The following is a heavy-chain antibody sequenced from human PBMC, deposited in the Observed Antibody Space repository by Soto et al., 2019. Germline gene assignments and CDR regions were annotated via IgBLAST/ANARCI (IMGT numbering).Heavy chain of an antibody. J-gene: IGHJ4*02. Sequence: SETLSLTCTVSGGSISSSSYYWGWIRQPPGKGLEWIGSIYYSGSTYYNPSLKSRVTISVDTSKNQFSLKLSSVTAADTAVYYCARLRDGYNSIGYWGQGTLVTVSS. D-gene: IGHD5-12*01. CDR2: IYYSGST. CDR3: ARLRDGYNSIGY. CDR1: GGSISSSSYY. V-gene: IGHV4-39*01.